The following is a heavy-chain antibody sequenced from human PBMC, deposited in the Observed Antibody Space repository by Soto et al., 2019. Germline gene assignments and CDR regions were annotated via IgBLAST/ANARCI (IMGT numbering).Heavy chain of an antibody. CDR1: GYTFISYG. CDR3: ARDLSIGYSSSWYGRSSLDY. J-gene: IGHJ4*02. Sequence: ASVKVSCKASGYTFISYGISWVRQAPGQGLEWMGWISAYNGDTDYEQKLQGRVTMTTDTSTTTAYMELRSLRSDDTAVYYCARDLSIGYSSSWYGRSSLDYWGQGTLVTVSS. D-gene: IGHD6-13*01. V-gene: IGHV1-18*01. CDR2: ISAYNGDT.